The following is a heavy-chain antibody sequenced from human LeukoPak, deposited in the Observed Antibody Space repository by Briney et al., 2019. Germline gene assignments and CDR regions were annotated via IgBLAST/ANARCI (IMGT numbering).Heavy chain of an antibody. CDR3: AREDDSSGYFDY. D-gene: IGHD3-22*01. CDR1: GGSISSGDYY. CDR2: IYYSGST. J-gene: IGHJ4*02. Sequence: SETLSLTCTVSGGSISSGDYYWSWIRQPPGKGLEWTGYIYYSGSTYYNPSLKSRVTISVDTSKNQFSLKLSSVTAADTAVYYCAREDDSSGYFDYWGQGTLVTVSS. V-gene: IGHV4-30-4*08.